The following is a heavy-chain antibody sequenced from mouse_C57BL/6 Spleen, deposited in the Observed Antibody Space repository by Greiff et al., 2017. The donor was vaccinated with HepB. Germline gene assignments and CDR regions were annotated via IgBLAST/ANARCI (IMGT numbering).Heavy chain of an antibody. J-gene: IGHJ1*03. D-gene: IGHD1-1*01. CDR1: GYTFTDYY. CDR3: ARSTVCWYFDV. V-gene: IGHV1-19*01. CDR2: INPYNGGT. Sequence: VQLKESGPVLVKPGASVKMSCKASGYTFTDYYMNWVKQSHGKSLEWIGVINPYNGGTRYNQKFNGKATLTVAKSSSTAYMELNSLTSEDSAVYYCARSTVCWYFDVWGTGTTVTGSS.